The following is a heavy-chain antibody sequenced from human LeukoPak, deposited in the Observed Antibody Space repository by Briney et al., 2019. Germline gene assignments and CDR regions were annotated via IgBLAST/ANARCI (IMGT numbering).Heavy chain of an antibody. Sequence: SQTLSLTCTVSGGYHSSGDHYWSWIRPPPGKRLEGMGHIYYSGSTYYNPSLKRRVTISVDPSKNQFSLKLSSVTAADTAVYYCARVGAIAVAPFDYWGQGTLVTVSS. CDR2: IYYSGST. V-gene: IGHV4-30-4*01. D-gene: IGHD6-19*01. J-gene: IGHJ4*02. CDR1: GGYHSSGDHY. CDR3: ARVGAIAVAPFDY.